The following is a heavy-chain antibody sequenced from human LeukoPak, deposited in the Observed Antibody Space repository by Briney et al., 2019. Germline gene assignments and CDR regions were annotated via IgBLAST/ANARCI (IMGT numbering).Heavy chain of an antibody. Sequence: GGSLRLSCAASGFTFSSFSMQWVRQVPGKGLEYVSAISSTGETSYYASSVKDRFTISRDNSKNTLHLQMGSLRAEDTAVYYCARVMSGSGSKYFDYWGQGTLVTVSS. D-gene: IGHD3-10*01. J-gene: IGHJ4*02. CDR2: ISSTGETS. CDR3: ARVMSGSGSKYFDY. V-gene: IGHV3-64*01. CDR1: GFTFSSFS.